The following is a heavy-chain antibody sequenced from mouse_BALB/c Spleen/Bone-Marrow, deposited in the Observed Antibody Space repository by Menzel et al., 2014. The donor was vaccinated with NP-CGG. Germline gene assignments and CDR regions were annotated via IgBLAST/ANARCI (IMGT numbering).Heavy chain of an antibody. V-gene: IGHV1S29*02. CDR3: ARGVYYDYDVWFAN. J-gene: IGHJ3*01. Sequence: EVQLQQSGPELVKPGASVKISCKASGYTFTDYNMHWVKQNHGKSLEWIGYIYPYNGNTGYNQKFKSKATLTVDNSSSTPYMELRSLTSEDSAVYYCARGVYYDYDVWFANWGQGTLVTVSA. CDR1: GYTFTDYN. D-gene: IGHD2-4*01. CDR2: IYPYNGNT.